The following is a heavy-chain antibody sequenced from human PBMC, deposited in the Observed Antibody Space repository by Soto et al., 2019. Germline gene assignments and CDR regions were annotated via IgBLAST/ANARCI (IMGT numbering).Heavy chain of an antibody. CDR2: ISGGSDAT. CDR3: AKDRTYDFWGGQRYFDY. D-gene: IGHD3-3*01. Sequence: VQLLESGGSLVQPGGSLSLSCVASGFTFGSYAMNWVRQAPGKGLEWSSAISGGSDATFYADSVKGRFTISRDDSKNTLYLQLQSLRDDDTAVYYCAKDRTYDFWGGQRYFDYWGQGTLITVSS. CDR1: GFTFGSYA. J-gene: IGHJ4*02. V-gene: IGHV3-23*01.